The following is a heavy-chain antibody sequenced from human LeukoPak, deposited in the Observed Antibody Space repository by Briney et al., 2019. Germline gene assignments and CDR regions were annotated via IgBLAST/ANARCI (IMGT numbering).Heavy chain of an antibody. Sequence: GRSLRLSCAASGFTFSSYAMHWVRQAPGKGLEWVAVISYDGSNKYYADSVKGRFTISRDNSKNTLYLQMNSLRAEDTAVYYCARGARYFDWFDAFDIWGQGTMVTVSS. CDR2: ISYDGSNK. J-gene: IGHJ3*02. CDR3: ARGARYFDWFDAFDI. D-gene: IGHD3-9*01. V-gene: IGHV3-30-3*01. CDR1: GFTFSSYA.